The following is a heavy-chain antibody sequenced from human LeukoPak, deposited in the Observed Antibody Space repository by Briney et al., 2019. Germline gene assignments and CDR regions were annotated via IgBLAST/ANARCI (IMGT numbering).Heavy chain of an antibody. CDR3: ARGLATVTTRGVDYFDY. CDR2: INPNSGGT. V-gene: IGHV1-2*02. J-gene: IGHJ4*02. Sequence: ASVKVSCKASGYTFTGYYMHWVRQAPGQGLEWMGWINPNSGGTNYAQKFQGRVTMTRDTSISTAYMELSRLRSDDTAVYYCARGLATVTTRGVDYFDYWGQGTPVTVSS. D-gene: IGHD4-17*01. CDR1: GYTFTGYY.